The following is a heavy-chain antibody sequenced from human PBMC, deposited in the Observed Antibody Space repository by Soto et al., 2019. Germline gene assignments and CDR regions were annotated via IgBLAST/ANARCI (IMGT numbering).Heavy chain of an antibody. Sequence: EVQLVESGGGLVQPGGSRKLSCEASGFTFSNYNMNWVRQAPGKGLEWLAYIRTTRTTIYYADSVKGRFTIARDNVKSSLYLYMNSLRDEDTAVYYCARDRVGLDYWGQGTLVTVSS. CDR1: GFTFSNYN. D-gene: IGHD3-16*01. CDR3: ARDRVGLDY. V-gene: IGHV3-48*02. CDR2: IRTTRTTI. J-gene: IGHJ4*02.